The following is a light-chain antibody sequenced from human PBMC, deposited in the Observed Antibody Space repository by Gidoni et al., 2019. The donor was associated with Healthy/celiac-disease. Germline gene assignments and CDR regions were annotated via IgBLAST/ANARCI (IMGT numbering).Light chain of an antibody. CDR2: GNS. V-gene: IGLV1-40*01. J-gene: IGLJ3*02. Sequence: QSVLTQPPSVSDAPGQRVTISCTGSSSNIGAGYDVHWYQQLPGTAPKLLIYGNSNRPSGVPDRFSGSKSGTSASLAITGLQAEDEADYYCQSYDSSLSGSVFGGGTKLTVL. CDR3: QSYDSSLSGSV. CDR1: SSNIGAGYD.